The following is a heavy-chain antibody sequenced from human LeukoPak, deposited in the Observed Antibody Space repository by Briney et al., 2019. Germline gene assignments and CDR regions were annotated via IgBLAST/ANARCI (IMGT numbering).Heavy chain of an antibody. D-gene: IGHD6-19*01. CDR3: AREGAVAGTFDY. CDR2: IIPIFGTA. J-gene: IGHJ4*02. CDR1: GGTFSSYA. V-gene: IGHV1-69*05. Sequence: SVKVSCKASGGTFSSYAISSVRQAPGQELEWMGRIIPIFGTANYAQKFQGRVTITTDESTSTAYKELSNLKAEDTAVYYGAREGAVAGTFDYWGQGTVVTVSS.